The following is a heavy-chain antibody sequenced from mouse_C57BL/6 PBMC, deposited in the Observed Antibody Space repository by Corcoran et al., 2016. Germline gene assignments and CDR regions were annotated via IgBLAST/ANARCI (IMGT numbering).Heavy chain of an antibody. D-gene: IGHD1-1*01. CDR1: GYTFTSYG. Sequence: QVQLQQSGAELARPGASVKLSCKASGYTFTSYGISWVKQRTGQGLEWIGEIYPRSGNTYYNEKFKGKATLTADKSSSTAYMELRSLTSEDSAVYFCARLYYGSSFYAMDYWGQGTSVTVSS. J-gene: IGHJ4*01. CDR3: ARLYYGSSFYAMDY. V-gene: IGHV1-81*01. CDR2: IYPRSGNT.